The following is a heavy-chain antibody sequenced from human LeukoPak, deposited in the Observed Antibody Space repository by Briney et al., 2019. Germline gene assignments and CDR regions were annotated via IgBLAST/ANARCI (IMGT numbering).Heavy chain of an antibody. CDR2: ISGSGDRT. CDR3: AKVGGQLWRQGVWFDP. Sequence: PGGSLRLSCAASGFTFSSYAMSWVRQAPGKGLEWASSISGSGDRTYYAGSVKGRFTISRDNSKNTLYLQMDSLRAEDTAVYYCAKVGGQLWRQGVWFDPWGQGTLVTVSS. J-gene: IGHJ5*02. D-gene: IGHD5-18*01. V-gene: IGHV3-23*01. CDR1: GFTFSSYA.